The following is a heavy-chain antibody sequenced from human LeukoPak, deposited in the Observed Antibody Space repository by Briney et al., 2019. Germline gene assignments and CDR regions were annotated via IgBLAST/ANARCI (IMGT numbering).Heavy chain of an antibody. CDR2: INHSGST. CDR1: GGSFSGYY. Sequence: SETLSLTCAVYGGSFSGYYWSWIRQPPGKGLEWVGEINHSGSTNYNSSLKSRVTISVDASKNQLSLKLSSVTAADTAVYYCARGPHWAFDIWGQGTMVTVSS. J-gene: IGHJ3*02. CDR3: ARGPHWAFDI. V-gene: IGHV4-34*01.